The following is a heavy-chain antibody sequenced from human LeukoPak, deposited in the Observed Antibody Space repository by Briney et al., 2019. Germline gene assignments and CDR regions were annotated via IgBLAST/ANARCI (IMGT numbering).Heavy chain of an antibody. Sequence: PSETLSLTCAVSGGSISSYYWSWIRQPAGRGLEWVGRIYTSGSTNYNPSLKSRVTMSVDTSKNQFSLKLSSVTAADTAVYYCARLNRSHLRYFDYWGQGTLVTVSS. D-gene: IGHD1-14*01. CDR3: ARLNRSHLRYFDY. CDR1: GGSISSYY. J-gene: IGHJ4*02. V-gene: IGHV4-4*07. CDR2: IYTSGST.